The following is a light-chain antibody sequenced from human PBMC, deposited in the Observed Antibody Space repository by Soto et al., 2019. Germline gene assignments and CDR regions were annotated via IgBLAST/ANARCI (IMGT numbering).Light chain of an antibody. CDR1: QSLLHSNGYNY. J-gene: IGKJ2*01. V-gene: IGKV2-28*01. CDR3: MQALQTPLYT. CDR2: LGS. Sequence: DIVMTQSPLSLPVTPGEPASISCRSSQSLLHSNGYNYLDWYLQKPGQSPQLLIYLGSNRASGVSDRFSGSGSGTDFTLKISRVEAEYVGVYYCMQALQTPLYTFGQGTKLEIK.